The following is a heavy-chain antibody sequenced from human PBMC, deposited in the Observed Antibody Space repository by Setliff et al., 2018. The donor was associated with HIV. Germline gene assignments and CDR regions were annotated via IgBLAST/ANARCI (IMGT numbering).Heavy chain of an antibody. CDR1: GGSFSGYY. CDR3: ARSWGSGSYPY. CDR2: INHSGST. J-gene: IGHJ4*02. Sequence: SETLSLTCAVYGGSFSGYYWSWIRQPPGKGLEWIGEINHSGSTSYNPSLKSRVTISVDTFKNQFSLKLTSVTAADTAVYYCARSWGSGSYPYWGQGTLVTSPQ. V-gene: IGHV4-34*01. D-gene: IGHD3-10*01.